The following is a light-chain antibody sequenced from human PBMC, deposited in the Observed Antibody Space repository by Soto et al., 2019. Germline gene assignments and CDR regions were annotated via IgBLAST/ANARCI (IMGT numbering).Light chain of an antibody. CDR3: QQSYSGPWT. V-gene: IGKV1-39*01. J-gene: IGKJ1*01. CDR2: AAS. Sequence: DIQMTQSPSSLSASVGDRVTITCRASQSISNYLNWFQQQPGKAPKLLIYAASNFHSGVPSRFSGSGSGTDFTLTISSLQREDFATYYCQQSYSGPWTFGQGTKVEIK. CDR1: QSISNY.